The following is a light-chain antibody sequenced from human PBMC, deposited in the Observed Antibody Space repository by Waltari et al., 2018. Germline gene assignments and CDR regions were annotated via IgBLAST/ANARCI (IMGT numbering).Light chain of an antibody. CDR3: QQANSFPLT. CDR2: GAS. V-gene: IGKV1-12*01. CDR1: ADISSW. Sequence: DIQMTQSPSSVSASVGDRVTITCRASADISSWLAWYQQKPGIAPKLLIYGASSLQSGVPSRFSGSGSGTDFTLTISSLQAEDFATYYCQQANSFPLTFGGGTKVEI. J-gene: IGKJ4*01.